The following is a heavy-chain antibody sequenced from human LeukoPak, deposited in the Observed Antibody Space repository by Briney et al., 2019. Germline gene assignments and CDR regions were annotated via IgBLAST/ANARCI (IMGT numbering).Heavy chain of an antibody. CDR3: ARISGYDFWSGYYTAFYPDY. CDR1: GFTFSDYY. V-gene: IGHV3-11*01. J-gene: IGHJ4*02. Sequence: GGSLRLSCAASGFTFSDYYMSWIRQAPGKGLGWVSYISSSGSTIYYADSVKGRFTISRDNAKNSLYLQMNSLRAEDTAVYYCARISGYDFWSGYYTAFYPDYWGQGTLVTVSS. D-gene: IGHD3-3*01. CDR2: ISSSGSTI.